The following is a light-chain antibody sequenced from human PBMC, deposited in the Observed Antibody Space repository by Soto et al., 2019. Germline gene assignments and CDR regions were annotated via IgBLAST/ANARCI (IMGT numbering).Light chain of an antibody. CDR3: ATRDDSQNGSYV. J-gene: IGLJ1*01. CDR1: TSNIGSNY. V-gene: IGLV1-47*01. CDR2: RNN. Sequence: QSVLTQPPSASGTPGQGVTISCSGSTSNIGSNYVYWYQQLPGTAPKLLIYRNNQRPSGVPDRFSGSKSGTSASLAISGLRSDDESDYFCATRDDSQNGSYVRGTGPKVTV.